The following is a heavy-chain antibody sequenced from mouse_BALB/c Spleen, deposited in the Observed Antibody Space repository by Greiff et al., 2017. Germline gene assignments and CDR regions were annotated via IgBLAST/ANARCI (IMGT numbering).Heavy chain of an antibody. CDR3: ARQGRYGYYFDY. CDR1: GDSITSGY. J-gene: IGHJ2*01. D-gene: IGHD2-14*01. Sequence: EVKLMESGPSLVKPSQTLSLTCSVTGDSITSGYWNWIRKFPGNKLEYMGYISYSGSTYYNPSLKSRISITRDTSKNQYYLQLNSVTTEDTATYYCARQGRYGYYFDYWGQGTTLTVSS. V-gene: IGHV3-8*02. CDR2: ISYSGST.